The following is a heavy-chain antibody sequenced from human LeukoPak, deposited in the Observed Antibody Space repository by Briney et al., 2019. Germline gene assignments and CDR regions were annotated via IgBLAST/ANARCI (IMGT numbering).Heavy chain of an antibody. J-gene: IGHJ4*02. CDR1: GFTFSSYA. Sequence: PGGSLRLSCVASGFTFSSYAMSWVRQAPGKGLEWVSTIASGGSTYYADSVKARFTIPRDNSKITLYLQLSTLRAEDTAVYFCAKRTGTGWFDYWGQGTLVTVSS. CDR3: AKRTGTGWFDY. D-gene: IGHD1-14*01. V-gene: IGHV3-23*01. CDR2: IASGGST.